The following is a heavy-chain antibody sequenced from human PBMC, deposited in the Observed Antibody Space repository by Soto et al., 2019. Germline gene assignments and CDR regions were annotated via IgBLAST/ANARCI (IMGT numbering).Heavy chain of an antibody. V-gene: IGHV3-23*01. Sequence: ESGGGLVQPGGSLRLSCAASGFTFSSYAMNWVRQAPGKGLEWVSVISGSGDSTYYADSVKGRFTISRDNSKNTLYLQMNSLRAEDTAVYYCVKFGRKGYCNSASCYSYFDYWGQGTLVTVSS. D-gene: IGHD2-2*01. CDR2: ISGSGDST. CDR3: VKFGRKGYCNSASCYSYFDY. CDR1: GFTFSSYA. J-gene: IGHJ4*02.